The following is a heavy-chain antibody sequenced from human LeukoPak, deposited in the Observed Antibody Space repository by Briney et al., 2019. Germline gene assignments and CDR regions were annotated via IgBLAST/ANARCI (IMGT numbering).Heavy chain of an antibody. Sequence: PGGSLRLSCAASGFTFSRYWMHWVRQGPGKELVWVSRITPDGSYTSYADSVRGRFTISRDNAKNTLFLQMNSPRAEDSAVYVYASDLVLVVTPGDDFDHCGEGTLVSVSS. CDR2: ITPDGSYT. J-gene: IGHJ4*02. D-gene: IGHD4-23*01. V-gene: IGHV3-74*01. CDR1: GFTFSRYW. CDR3: ASDLVLVVTPGDDFDH.